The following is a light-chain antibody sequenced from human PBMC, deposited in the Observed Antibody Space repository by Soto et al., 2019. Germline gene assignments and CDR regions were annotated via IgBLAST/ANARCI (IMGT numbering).Light chain of an antibody. CDR1: HNDFGGSNY. CDR3: CSYTGSDTYV. V-gene: IGLV2-11*01. J-gene: IGLJ1*01. Sequence: QSALAQPPPLSGGPRQSISLSCPGTHNDFGGSNYVSWYQQHPGKAPKLIIYDVIKRPSGVPDRFSGSKSGNTASLTISGLQAKDEADYFCCSYTGSDTYVFGSGTRSPS. CDR2: DVI.